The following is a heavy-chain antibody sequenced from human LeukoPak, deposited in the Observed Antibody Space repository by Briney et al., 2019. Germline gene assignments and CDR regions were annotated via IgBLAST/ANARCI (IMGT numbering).Heavy chain of an antibody. Sequence: PSETLSLTCTVSGGSISSYYWSWIRQPPGKGLEWIGYIYYSGSTNYNPSLKSRVTISVDTSKNQFSLKLSSVTAADTAVYYCARGGEAGSSWAGWAHYYYGMDVWGQGTTVTVSS. CDR2: IYYSGST. CDR1: GGSISSYY. CDR3: ARGGEAGSSWAGWAHYYYGMDV. J-gene: IGHJ6*02. D-gene: IGHD6-13*01. V-gene: IGHV4-59*01.